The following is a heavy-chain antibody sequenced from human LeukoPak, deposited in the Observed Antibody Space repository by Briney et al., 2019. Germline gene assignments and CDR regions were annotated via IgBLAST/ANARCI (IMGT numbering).Heavy chain of an antibody. Sequence: PSETLSLTCTVSGGSISSHFWTWIRQAPGNRLEWLGYVSKSGSTNYNPSLQSRITISLDTSKNQFSLILTSVTAADTAVYFCARDDYGVFDAFDVWGQGTVVTVSS. D-gene: IGHD3-16*01. CDR1: GGSISSHF. J-gene: IGHJ3*01. CDR3: ARDDYGVFDAFDV. V-gene: IGHV4-4*08. CDR2: VSKSGST.